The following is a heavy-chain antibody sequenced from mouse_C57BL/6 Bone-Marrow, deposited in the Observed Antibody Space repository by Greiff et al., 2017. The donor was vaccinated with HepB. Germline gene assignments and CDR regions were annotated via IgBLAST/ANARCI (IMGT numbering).Heavy chain of an antibody. V-gene: IGHV1-54*01. D-gene: IGHD1-1*01. Sequence: VQLQQSGAELVRPGTSVKVSCKASGYAFTNYLIEWVKQRPGQGLEWIRVINPGSGGTNYNEKFKGKATLTADKSSSTAYMQLSSLTSEDSAVYFCARPSYGSTFDYWGQGTTLTVSS. CDR3: ARPSYGSTFDY. CDR1: GYAFTNYL. J-gene: IGHJ2*01. CDR2: INPGSGGT.